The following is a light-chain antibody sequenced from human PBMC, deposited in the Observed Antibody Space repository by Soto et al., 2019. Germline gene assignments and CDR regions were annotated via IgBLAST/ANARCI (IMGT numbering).Light chain of an antibody. Sequence: QSALTQPPSVSGSPGQSVTISCTGTSSDVGSYNLVSWYQQHPGKAPKLMIYQVSNRPSGVPDRFSGSKSGNTASLTISGLQAEDEADYYCSSYTTSSTWVFGGGTQLTVL. CDR3: SSYTTSSTWV. J-gene: IGLJ3*02. V-gene: IGLV2-18*02. CDR2: QVS. CDR1: SSDVGSYNL.